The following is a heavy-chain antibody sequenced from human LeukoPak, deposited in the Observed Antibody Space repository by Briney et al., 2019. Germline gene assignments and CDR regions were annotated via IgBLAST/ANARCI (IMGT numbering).Heavy chain of an antibody. CDR1: GGSISSYY. CDR3: ARDRIDDSTYYDY. V-gene: IGHV4-4*07. D-gene: IGHD3-22*01. J-gene: IGHJ4*02. CDR2: MYTSGST. Sequence: SSETLSRTCSVSGGSISSYYWSWIWQPAGKGLEWIGRMYTSGSTNYNPSLKSRVTMSVDTSKNQFSLKLSSVTAADTAVYYCARDRIDDSTYYDYWGQGTLVTV.